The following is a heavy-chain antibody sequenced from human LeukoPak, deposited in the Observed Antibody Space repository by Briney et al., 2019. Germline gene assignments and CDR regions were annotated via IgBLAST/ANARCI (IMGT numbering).Heavy chain of an antibody. CDR1: GYSINSGYY. V-gene: IGHV4-38-2*01. CDR3: ARDRGYGGNDWDY. CDR2: LYHGGAT. Sequence: SETLSLTCAVSGYSINSGYYWGWIRQPPGRGPEWIGSLYHGGATYSNPSLKSRVTIAVDTSKNQFSLKLSSVTAADTAVYYCARDRGYGGNDWDYWGQGTLVTVSS. J-gene: IGHJ4*02. D-gene: IGHD4-23*01.